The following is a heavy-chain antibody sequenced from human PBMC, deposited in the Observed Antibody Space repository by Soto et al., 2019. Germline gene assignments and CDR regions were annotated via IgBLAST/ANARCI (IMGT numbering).Heavy chain of an antibody. CDR1: GYTFTSYG. D-gene: IGHD4-17*01. CDR3: ARDSPMTTVTSIDY. J-gene: IGHJ4*02. CDR2: ISAYNGNT. Sequence: GASVKVSGKASGYTFTSYGISWVRQAPGQGLEWMGWISAYNGNTNYAQKLQGRVTMTTDTSTSTAYMELRSLRSDDTAVYYCARDSPMTTVTSIDYWGQGTLVTVSS. V-gene: IGHV1-18*01.